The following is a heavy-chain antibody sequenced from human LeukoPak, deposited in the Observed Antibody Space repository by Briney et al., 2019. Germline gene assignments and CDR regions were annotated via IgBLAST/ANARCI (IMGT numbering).Heavy chain of an antibody. J-gene: IGHJ6*03. CDR3: ARRAIGDYNYYYMDV. V-gene: IGHV4-61*02. D-gene: IGHD2-2*02. CDR2: IYTSGST. CDR1: GGSISSSSYY. Sequence: SETLSLTCTVSGGSISSSSYYWSWIRQPAGKGLEWIGRIYTSGSTNYNPSLKSRVTISVDTSKNQFSLKLSSVTAADTAVYYCARRAIGDYNYYYMDVWGKGTTVTISS.